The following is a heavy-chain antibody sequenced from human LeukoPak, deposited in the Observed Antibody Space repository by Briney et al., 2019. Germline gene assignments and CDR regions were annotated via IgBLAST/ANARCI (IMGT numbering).Heavy chain of an antibody. CDR3: AKSAGPAAAPAFDY. D-gene: IGHD2-15*01. J-gene: IGHJ4*02. Sequence: GGSLRLSCAASGLTFSGYAMSWVRQAPGKGLERVSAISGSGGSTYYADSVKGRFTISRDNSKNTLYLQMNSLRAEDTAVYYCAKSAGPAAAPAFDYWGQGTLVTVSS. V-gene: IGHV3-23*01. CDR1: GLTFSGYA. CDR2: ISGSGGST.